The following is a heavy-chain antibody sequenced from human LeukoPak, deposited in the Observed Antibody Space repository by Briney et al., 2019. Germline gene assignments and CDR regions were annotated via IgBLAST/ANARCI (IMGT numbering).Heavy chain of an antibody. J-gene: IGHJ3*02. CDR2: IYTSGST. CDR3: ARDLGNRGYDSSGYVGAFDI. CDR1: GGSIGSGSYY. D-gene: IGHD3-22*01. V-gene: IGHV4-61*02. Sequence: SETLSLTCTVSGGSIGSGSYYWSWIRQPAGKGLEWIGRIYTSGSTNYNPSLKSRVTISVDTSKNQFSLKLSSVTAADTAVYYCARDLGNRGYDSSGYVGAFDIWGQGTMVTVSS.